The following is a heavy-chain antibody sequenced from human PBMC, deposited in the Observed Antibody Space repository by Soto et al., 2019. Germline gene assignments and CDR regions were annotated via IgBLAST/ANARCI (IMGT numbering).Heavy chain of an antibody. CDR3: ARKGKLRVYPFDY. V-gene: IGHV4-59*08. J-gene: IGHJ4*02. CDR1: GGSISSYY. D-gene: IGHD3-3*01. Sequence: SETLSLTCTVSGGSISSYYWSWIRQPPGKGLEWIGYIYYSGSTNYNPSLKSRVTISVDTSKNQFSLKLSSVTAADTAVYYCARKGKLRVYPFDYWGKGTLVTVSS. CDR2: IYYSGST.